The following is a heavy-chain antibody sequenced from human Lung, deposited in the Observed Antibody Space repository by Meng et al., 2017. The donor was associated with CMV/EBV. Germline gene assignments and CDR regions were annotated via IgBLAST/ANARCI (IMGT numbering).Heavy chain of an antibody. CDR2: VTGSGDST. CDR1: GFIFSSFA. Sequence: GEXXTISCTASGFIFSSFAMSWVRQAPGKGLEWVSAVTGSGDSTYHADSVEGRFTISRDNSKNTLYLQMNSLRAEDTAVYYCAKDSPKYSNGWPRGNCVDYWXQGTLVTVSS. J-gene: IGHJ4*02. D-gene: IGHD6-19*01. V-gene: IGHV3-23*01. CDR3: AKDSPKYSNGWPRGNCVDY.